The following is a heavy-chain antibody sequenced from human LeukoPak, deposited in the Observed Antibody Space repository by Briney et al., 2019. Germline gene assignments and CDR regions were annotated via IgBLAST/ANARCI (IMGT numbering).Heavy chain of an antibody. CDR2: LNHSEGT. Sequence: PSETPSLTCAVYGGSFRGYYWSWIRQPPGKGLEWIGELNHSEGTNFSAALKNLVTISVDTSKYQFSLKLSSVTAADAAVYYWACSSTNYYYYGMDVWGQGTTVTVSS. CDR1: GGSFRGYY. CDR3: ACSSTNYYYYGMDV. D-gene: IGHD2-2*01. V-gene: IGHV4-34*01. J-gene: IGHJ6*02.